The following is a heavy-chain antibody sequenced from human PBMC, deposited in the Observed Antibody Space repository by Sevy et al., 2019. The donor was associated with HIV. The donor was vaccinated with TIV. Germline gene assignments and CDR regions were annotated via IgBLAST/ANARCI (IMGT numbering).Heavy chain of an antibody. J-gene: IGHJ4*02. CDR1: GFTFSDYY. V-gene: IGHV3-11*06. D-gene: IGHD4-17*01. CDR3: ARVYRDYGEAAFI. Sequence: GGSLRLSCAASGFTFSDYYMSWIRQAPGKGLEWVSYISSSSSYTNYADSVKRRFTISRDNAKNSLYLQMNSLRAEDTAVYYCARVYRDYGEAAFIWGQGTLVTVSS. CDR2: ISSSSSYT.